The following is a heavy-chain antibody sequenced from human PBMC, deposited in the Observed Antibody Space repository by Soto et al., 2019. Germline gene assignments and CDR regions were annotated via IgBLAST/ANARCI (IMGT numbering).Heavy chain of an antibody. CDR3: ARDRGDNSGYPRFDF. D-gene: IGHD3-22*01. J-gene: IGHJ4*02. V-gene: IGHV3-23*01. CDR2: IRGSGDTT. CDR1: GLSIGSSA. Sequence: EVQLLESGGGLVQPGGSLRLSCAASGLSIGSSAMSWVRQAPGKGLEWVSMIRGSGDTTYYADSVEGRFTISRDRSKNTLYLQMNSLRVEDTAVYYCARDRGDNSGYPRFDFWGQGTLVTVSS.